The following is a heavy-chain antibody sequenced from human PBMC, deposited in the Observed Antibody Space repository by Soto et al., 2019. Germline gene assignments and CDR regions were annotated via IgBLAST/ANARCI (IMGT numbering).Heavy chain of an antibody. CDR1: GGSFSGYY. J-gene: IGHJ4*01. CDR2: INHSGST. CDR3: ARSRAYYDFWSGYYPTRSIDY. Sequence: TSETLSLTCAVYGGSFSGYYWSWIRQPPGKGLEWIGEINHSGSTNYNPSLKSRVTISVDTSKNQFSLKLSSVTAADTAVYYCARSRAYYDFWSGYYPTRSIDYWGHGTLVTVSS. V-gene: IGHV4-34*01. D-gene: IGHD3-3*01.